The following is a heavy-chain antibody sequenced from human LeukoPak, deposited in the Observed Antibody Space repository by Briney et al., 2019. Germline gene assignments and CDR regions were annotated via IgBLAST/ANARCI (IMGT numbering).Heavy chain of an antibody. CDR3: ARGPAGRDFDY. CDR2: IWYDGSNK. J-gene: IGHJ4*02. V-gene: IGHV3-33*01. CDR1: GFTFRSHA. Sequence: GGSLRLSCATSGFTFRSHAMHWVRQSPGKGLEWVAQIWYDGSNKYYADSVKGRFSVSRDNAKNTLYLQMNSLRAEDTAVYYCARGPAGRDFDYWGQGTLVTVSS.